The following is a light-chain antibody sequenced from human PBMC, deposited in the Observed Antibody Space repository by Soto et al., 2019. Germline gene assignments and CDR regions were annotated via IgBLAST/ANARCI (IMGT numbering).Light chain of an antibody. CDR3: CSYIGLYIYV. Sequence: QSAPTQPRSVSGSPGQSVAISCTGTSSNFVGDKYVAWYQQHPGKAPRLVIFDVNKRPSGVPDRFSGSKSGNTASLTISGLQAEDEDDYYCCSYIGLYIYVFGTGTKLTVL. CDR1: SSNFVGDKY. CDR2: DVN. J-gene: IGLJ1*01. V-gene: IGLV2-11*01.